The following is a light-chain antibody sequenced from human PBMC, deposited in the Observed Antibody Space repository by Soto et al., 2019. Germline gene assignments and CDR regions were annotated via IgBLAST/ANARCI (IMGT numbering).Light chain of an antibody. CDR1: QSINSW. CDR2: KAP. CDR3: QQYEIYPIS. Sequence: DIQMTQSPSTLSASVGDRVTITCRASQSINSWLAWYQQKPGKAPKLLIYKAPSLESGVPSRFSGSGSGTDFTLTISSLQPDDFAPYYFQQYEIYPISFGQGTRLQMK. V-gene: IGKV1-5*03. J-gene: IGKJ5*01.